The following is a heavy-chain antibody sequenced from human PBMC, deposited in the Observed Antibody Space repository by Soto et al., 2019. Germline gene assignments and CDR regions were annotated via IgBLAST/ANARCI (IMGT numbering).Heavy chain of an antibody. CDR2: IYRSGST. J-gene: IGHJ4*02. V-gene: IGHV4-38-2*01. CDR1: GYSISTGYY. Sequence: SETLSLTCAVSGYSISTGYYWGWIRQPPGKGLEWIGSIYRSGSTYYNPSLKSRVTISMDMSKNQFSLKLSSVTAADTAVYYCARVAYFDTTGYYYYFDYWGQGTLVTVSS. D-gene: IGHD3-22*01. CDR3: ARVAYFDTTGYYYYFDY.